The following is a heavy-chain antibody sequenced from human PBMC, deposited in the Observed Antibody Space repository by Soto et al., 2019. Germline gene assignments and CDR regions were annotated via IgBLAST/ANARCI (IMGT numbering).Heavy chain of an antibody. CDR1: GDSISPNY. CDR2: IYYSGSI. CDR3: AGVHYDILTAYSYYFDS. D-gene: IGHD3-9*01. J-gene: IGHJ4*02. V-gene: IGHV4-59*01. Sequence: ASETLSLTCTVSGDSISPNYWGWIRQPPGKGLEWIGYIYYSGSISYKSSLKSRVTISVDTSRNQFSLRLSSVTAADTAVYYCAGVHYDILTAYSYYFDSWGQGNLVTVS.